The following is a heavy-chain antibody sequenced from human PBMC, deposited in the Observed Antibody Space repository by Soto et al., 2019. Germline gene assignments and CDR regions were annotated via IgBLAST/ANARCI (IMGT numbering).Heavy chain of an antibody. CDR3: ARLRDDSSGYYYLPGAYYYYGMDV. CDR2: IYPGDSDT. D-gene: IGHD3-22*01. V-gene: IGHV5-51*01. J-gene: IGHJ6*02. Sequence: GESLKISCKGSGYSFTIYWIGWVRQMPGKGLEWMGIIYPGDSDTRYSPSFQGQVTISADKSISTAYLQWSSLKASDTAMYYCARLRDDSSGYYYLPGAYYYYGMDVWGQGTTVTVSS. CDR1: GYSFTIYW.